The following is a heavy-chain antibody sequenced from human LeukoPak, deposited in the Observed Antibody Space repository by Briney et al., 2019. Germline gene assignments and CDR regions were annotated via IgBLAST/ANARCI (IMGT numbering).Heavy chain of an antibody. CDR3: AKNRGYSYGMGV. Sequence: GGSLILSCAASGFTVSSNYMTWVRQAPGKGLEWVSVVYTGGGTNYADSVKGRFTISRDNSKNTLYLQMNSLRAEDTAVYYCAKNRGYSYGMGVWGQGTTVTVSS. CDR2: VYTGGGT. J-gene: IGHJ6*02. V-gene: IGHV3-66*02. D-gene: IGHD5-18*01. CDR1: GFTVSSNY.